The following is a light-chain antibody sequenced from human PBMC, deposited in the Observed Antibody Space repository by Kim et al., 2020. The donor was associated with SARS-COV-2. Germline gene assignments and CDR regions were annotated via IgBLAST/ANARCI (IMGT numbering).Light chain of an antibody. CDR2: LAS. V-gene: IGKV1-9*01. CDR3: QQLITYPIT. Sequence: ASVGDRVTITCRTSQDTRSFLAWYQQKPGKAPKLLIHLASTLQSGLPSRFSGSGSGTQFTLTINSLQPEDFATYYCQQLITYPITFGQGTRLEIK. CDR1: QDTRSF. J-gene: IGKJ5*01.